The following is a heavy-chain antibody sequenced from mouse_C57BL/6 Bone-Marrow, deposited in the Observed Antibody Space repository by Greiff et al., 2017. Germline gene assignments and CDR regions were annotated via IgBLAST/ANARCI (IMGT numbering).Heavy chain of an antibody. Sequence: QVQLKQSGAELAKPGASVKLSCKASGYTFTSYWMHWVKQRPGQGLEWIGYINPSSGYTKYNQKFKDKATLTADKSSSTAYMQLSSLTSEDSAVYYCARGVSSSWFAYWGQGTLVTVSA. V-gene: IGHV1-7*01. D-gene: IGHD1-1*01. CDR1: GYTFTSYW. CDR2: INPSSGYT. J-gene: IGHJ3*01. CDR3: ARGVSSSWFAY.